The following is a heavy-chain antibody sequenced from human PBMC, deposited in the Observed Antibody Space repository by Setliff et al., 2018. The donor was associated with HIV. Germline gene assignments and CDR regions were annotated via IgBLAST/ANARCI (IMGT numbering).Heavy chain of an antibody. Sequence: SVKVSCKASGGTFSSYPISWVRQAPGQGLEWMGGSIPIFGTTHYAQKFQGRVTVTADESTSTAYMQLSSLRSDDTAVYYCARGRNYDSSGYGDYYYYMDVWGKGTTVTVSS. CDR1: GGTFSSYP. CDR2: SIPIFGTT. CDR3: ARGRNYDSSGYGDYYYYMDV. J-gene: IGHJ6*03. D-gene: IGHD3-22*01. V-gene: IGHV1-69*13.